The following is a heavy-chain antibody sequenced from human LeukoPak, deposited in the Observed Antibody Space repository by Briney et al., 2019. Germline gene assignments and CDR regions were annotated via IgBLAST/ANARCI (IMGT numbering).Heavy chain of an antibody. CDR2: IRSKANSYAT. CDR3: TTRLYYYDSSGYDNWFDP. V-gene: IGHV3-73*01. Sequence: KVSCKASGYTFTDHYMHWVRQASGKGLEWVGRIRSKANSYATAYAASVKGRFTISRDDSKNTAYLQMNSLKTEDTAVYYCTTRLYYYDSSGYDNWFDPWGQGTLVTVSS. CDR1: GYTFTDHY. J-gene: IGHJ5*02. D-gene: IGHD3-22*01.